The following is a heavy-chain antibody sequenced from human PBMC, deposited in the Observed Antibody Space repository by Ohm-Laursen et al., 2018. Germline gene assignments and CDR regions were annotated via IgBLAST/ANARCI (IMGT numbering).Heavy chain of an antibody. CDR1: GFTFSSST. CDR2: IWSDGSNN. Sequence: SLRLSCAAAGFTFSSSTMNWVRQAPGKGLEWVAVIWSDGSNNYYGDSMKGRITISRDNSKNTLYLQMNSLRAEDTAVYYCAKGDRYYDFWSGYPWDYYYYYGMDVWGQGTTVTVSS. J-gene: IGHJ6*02. CDR3: AKGDRYYDFWSGYPWDYYYYYGMDV. V-gene: IGHV3-30*18. D-gene: IGHD3-3*01.